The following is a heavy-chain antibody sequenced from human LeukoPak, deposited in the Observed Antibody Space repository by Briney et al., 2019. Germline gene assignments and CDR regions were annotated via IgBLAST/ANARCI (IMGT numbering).Heavy chain of an antibody. D-gene: IGHD2-15*01. CDR2: IRHDGNAK. CDR1: GFAFSDFW. Sequence: PGGSLRLSCAASGFAFSDFWMSWVRQAPGKGLEWVANIRHDGNAKNYVPSVRGRLTISRDNAKNSLYLQMNSLTVEDTAVYYCATSHGSAGNDWGQGTLVTVSS. V-gene: IGHV3-7*01. CDR3: ATSHGSAGND. J-gene: IGHJ4*02.